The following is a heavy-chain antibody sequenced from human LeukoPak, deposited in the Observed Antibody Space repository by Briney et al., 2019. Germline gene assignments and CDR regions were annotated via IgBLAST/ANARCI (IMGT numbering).Heavy chain of an antibody. V-gene: IGHV1-2*02. J-gene: IGHJ4*02. D-gene: IGHD6-13*01. CDR3: ARHDSSSTFPDY. CDR2: INPNNGDT. Sequence: ASVKVSCKSSGFLFTGYYIHWMRQAPGQGLEWMGWINPNNGDTNYPQRFQGRVTLTRVTSISTAYLQWSSLKASDTAMYYCARHDSSSTFPDYWGQGTLVTVSS. CDR1: GFLFTGYY.